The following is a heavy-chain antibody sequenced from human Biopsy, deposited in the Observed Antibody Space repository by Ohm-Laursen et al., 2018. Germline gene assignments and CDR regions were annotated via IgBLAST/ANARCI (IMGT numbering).Heavy chain of an antibody. CDR1: YGSISGHF. J-gene: IGHJ2*01. V-gene: IGHV4-59*08. Sequence: SETLSLTWAVTYGSISGHFWSWIRQAPGKGLEWIGYVYYNGNTNYSPSLKSRATISLDTSKDRFSLKLTSVTAADTAVYYCARTPGKAVAGRFLDLWGRGTLVTVSS. D-gene: IGHD6-19*01. CDR3: ARTPGKAVAGRFLDL. CDR2: VYYNGNT.